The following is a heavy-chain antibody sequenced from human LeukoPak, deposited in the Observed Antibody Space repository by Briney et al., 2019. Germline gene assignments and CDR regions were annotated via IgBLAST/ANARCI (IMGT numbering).Heavy chain of an antibody. D-gene: IGHD6-13*01. Sequence: PSETLSLTCAVYGGSFSGYYWSWIRQPPGKGLEWIGEINHRGSTHYNPSLKSRVTISVDTSKNQFFLKLSSVTAADTALYYCARCRVAAAGDYYYYMDVWGKGTTVTVSS. V-gene: IGHV4-34*01. J-gene: IGHJ6*03. CDR3: ARCRVAAAGDYYYYMDV. CDR2: INHRGST. CDR1: GGSFSGYY.